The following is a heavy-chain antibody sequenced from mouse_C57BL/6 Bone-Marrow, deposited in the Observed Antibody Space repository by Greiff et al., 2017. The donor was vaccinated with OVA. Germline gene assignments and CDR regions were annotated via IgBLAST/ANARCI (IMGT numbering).Heavy chain of an antibody. CDR3: AKFAY. Sequence: QVQLQQSGAELARPGASVKLSCKASGYTFTSYGISWVKQRTGQGLEWIGEIYPRSGNTYYNEKFKGKAKLTADKSSSTAYMELRSLTSEDSAVYFCAKFAYWGQGTLVTVSA. V-gene: IGHV1-81*01. CDR1: GYTFTSYG. CDR2: IYPRSGNT. J-gene: IGHJ3*01.